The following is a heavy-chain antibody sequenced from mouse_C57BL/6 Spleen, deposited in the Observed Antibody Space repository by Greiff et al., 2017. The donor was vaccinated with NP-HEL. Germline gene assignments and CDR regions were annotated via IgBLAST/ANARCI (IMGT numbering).Heavy chain of an antibody. D-gene: IGHD2-2*01. Sequence: EVKLMESEGGLVQPGSSMKLSCTASGFTFSDYYMAWVRQVPEKGLEWVANINYDGSSTYYLDSLKSRFIISRDNAKNILYLQMSSLKSEDTATYYCARDGYDRAYYAMDYWGQGTSVTVSS. J-gene: IGHJ4*01. CDR2: INYDGSST. V-gene: IGHV5-16*01. CDR3: ARDGYDRAYYAMDY. CDR1: GFTFSDYY.